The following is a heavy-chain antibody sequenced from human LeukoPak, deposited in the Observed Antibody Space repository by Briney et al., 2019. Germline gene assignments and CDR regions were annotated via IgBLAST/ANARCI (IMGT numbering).Heavy chain of an antibody. CDR1: GFTFSSYG. D-gene: IGHD3-22*01. V-gene: IGHV3-30*02. CDR2: IRYDGSNK. CDR3: AKGTGSSGYSFDY. J-gene: IGHJ4*02. Sequence: PGGSLRLSCAASGFTFSSYGMHWVSQAPGKGLEWVAFIRYDGSNKYYAGSVKGRFTISRDNSENTLYLQMNSLRAEDTAVYYCAKGTGSSGYSFDYWGQGTLVTVSS.